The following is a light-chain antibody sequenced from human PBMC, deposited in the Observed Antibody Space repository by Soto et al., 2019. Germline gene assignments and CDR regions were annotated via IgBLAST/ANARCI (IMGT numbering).Light chain of an antibody. J-gene: IGLJ2*01. V-gene: IGLV2-14*01. CDR1: SSDVGDYTY. CDR3: NSYTRSSTLVV. Sequence: QSALTQPASVSGSPGQSITIPCTGTSSDVGDYTYVSWYQHHPGKAPKLMVYEVDNRPSGVSNRFSGSKSGNTASLTISGLQAEDEADYYCNSYTRSSTLVVFGGGTKLTVL. CDR2: EVD.